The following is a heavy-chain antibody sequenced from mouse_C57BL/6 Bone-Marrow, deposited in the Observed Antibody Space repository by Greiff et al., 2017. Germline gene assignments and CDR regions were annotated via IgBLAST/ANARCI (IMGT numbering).Heavy chain of an antibody. J-gene: IGHJ4*01. Sequence: VQLQQSGAELARPGASVKLSCKASGYTFTSSGISWVKQRTGQGLEWIGEIYPRSGNTYYNEKFKGKATLTADKSSSTAYMELRSLTSEDSAVYFCARSVIFYAMDYWGQGTSVTVSS. CDR1: GYTFTSSG. CDR3: ARSVIFYAMDY. CDR2: IYPRSGNT. V-gene: IGHV1-81*01.